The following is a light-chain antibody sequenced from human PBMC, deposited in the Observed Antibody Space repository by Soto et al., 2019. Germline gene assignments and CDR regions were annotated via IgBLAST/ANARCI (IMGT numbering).Light chain of an antibody. CDR2: AAS. CDR3: QQSYSTPSIT. Sequence: DIQMTQSPSSLSASVGDRVTITCRASQSISSSLSWYQQKPGKAPKLLIYAASSLQSGVPSRFSGSGSGTDFTLTISSLQPEDFGTYYCQQSYSTPSITFGQGTRLEIK. CDR1: QSISSS. V-gene: IGKV1-39*01. J-gene: IGKJ5*01.